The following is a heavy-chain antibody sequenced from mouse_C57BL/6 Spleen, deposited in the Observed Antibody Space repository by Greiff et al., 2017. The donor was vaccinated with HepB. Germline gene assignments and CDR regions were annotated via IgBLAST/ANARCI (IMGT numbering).Heavy chain of an antibody. CDR2: IYPRSGNT. CDR1: GYTFTSYG. J-gene: IGHJ4*01. CDR3: ARRGYGSEGYYAMDY. Sequence: QVQLQQSGAELARPGASVKLSCKASGYTFTSYGISWVKQRTGQGLEWIGEIYPRSGNTYYNEKFKGKATLTADKSSSTAYMELRSLTSEDSAVYFCARRGYGSEGYYAMDYWGQGTSVTVSS. V-gene: IGHV1-81*01. D-gene: IGHD1-1*01.